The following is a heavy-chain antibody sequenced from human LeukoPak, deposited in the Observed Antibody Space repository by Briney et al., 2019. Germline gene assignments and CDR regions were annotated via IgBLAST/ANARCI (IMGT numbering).Heavy chain of an antibody. J-gene: IGHJ4*02. Sequence: SETLSLTCTVSGGSISSYYWSWIRQPPGKGLEWIGEINHSGSTNYNPSLKSRVTISVDTSKNQFSLKLSSVTAADTAVYYCARHGRGYFDYWGQGTLVTVSS. D-gene: IGHD1-1*01. V-gene: IGHV4-34*01. CDR3: ARHGRGYFDY. CDR2: INHSGST. CDR1: GGSISSYY.